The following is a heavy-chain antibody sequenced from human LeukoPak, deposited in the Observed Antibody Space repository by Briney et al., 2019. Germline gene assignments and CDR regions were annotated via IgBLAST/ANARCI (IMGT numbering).Heavy chain of an antibody. J-gene: IGHJ4*02. V-gene: IGHV3-30*18. D-gene: IGHD3-3*01. CDR1: GFTFSSYG. Sequence: GGSLRLSCAASGFTFSSYGMHWVRQAPGKGLEWVAVISYDGSNKYYADSVKGRFTISRDNSKNTLYLQMNSLRAEDTAVYYCAKGTYYDFWSGYYEWGQGTLVTVSS. CDR2: ISYDGSNK. CDR3: AKGTYYDFWSGYYE.